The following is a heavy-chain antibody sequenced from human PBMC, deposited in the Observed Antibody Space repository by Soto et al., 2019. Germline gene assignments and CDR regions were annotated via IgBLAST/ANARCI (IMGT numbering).Heavy chain of an antibody. Sequence: PSETLSLTCTVSGGSISSGGYYWSRIRQHPGKGLEWIGYIYYSGSTYYNPSLKSRVTISVDTSKNQFSLKLSSVTAADTAVYYCASIPIITMVRGVIWFDPWGQGTLVTVSS. CDR1: GGSISSGGYY. J-gene: IGHJ5*02. V-gene: IGHV4-31*03. CDR2: IYYSGST. D-gene: IGHD3-10*01. CDR3: ASIPIITMVRGVIWFDP.